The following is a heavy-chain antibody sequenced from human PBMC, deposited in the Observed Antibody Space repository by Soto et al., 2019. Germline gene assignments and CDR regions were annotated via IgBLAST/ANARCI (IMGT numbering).Heavy chain of an antibody. Sequence: PGGSLRLSCAASGFTFSSYGMHWVRQAPGKGLEWVAVISYDGSNKYYADSVKGRFTISRDNSKNTLYLQMDSLRAEDTAVYYCAKGGVEMAKTALQPTDYWGQGTLVTVSS. CDR3: AKGGVEMAKTALQPTDY. J-gene: IGHJ4*02. V-gene: IGHV3-30*18. D-gene: IGHD5-12*01. CDR1: GFTFSSYG. CDR2: ISYDGSNK.